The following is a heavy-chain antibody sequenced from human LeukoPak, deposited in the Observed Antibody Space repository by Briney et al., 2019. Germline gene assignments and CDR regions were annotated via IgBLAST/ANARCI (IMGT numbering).Heavy chain of an antibody. V-gene: IGHV3-30*03. J-gene: IGHJ4*02. D-gene: IGHD3-22*01. Sequence: GRSLRLSCAASGFTFSSYGMHWVRQAPGKVLEWVAVISYDGSNKYYADSVKGRFTISRDNSKNTLYLQMNSLRAEDTAVYYCAGPTYDSSGYNPPFGYWGQGTLVTVSS. CDR2: ISYDGSNK. CDR1: GFTFSSYG. CDR3: AGPTYDSSGYNPPFGY.